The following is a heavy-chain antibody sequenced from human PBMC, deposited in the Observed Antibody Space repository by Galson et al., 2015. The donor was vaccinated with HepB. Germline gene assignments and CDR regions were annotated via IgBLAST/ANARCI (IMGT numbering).Heavy chain of an antibody. CDR1: GGTFSSYA. J-gene: IGHJ6*02. D-gene: IGHD3-22*01. V-gene: IGHV1-69*10. CDR2: IIPIFGIA. Sequence: SVKVSCKASGGTFSSYAISWVRQAPGQGLEWMGGIIPIFGIANYAQKFQGRVTITADKSTSTAYMELSSLRSEDTAVYYCAREGDYYDSSGYSRVVSYYYYYYGMDVWGQGTTVTVSS. CDR3: AREGDYYDSSGYSRVVSYYYYYYGMDV.